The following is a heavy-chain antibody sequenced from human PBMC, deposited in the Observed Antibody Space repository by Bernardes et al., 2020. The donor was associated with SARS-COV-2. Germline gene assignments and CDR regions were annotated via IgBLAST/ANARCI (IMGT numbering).Heavy chain of an antibody. V-gene: IGHV3-74*01. J-gene: IGHJ4*02. Sequence: GWSLRLSCAASGFTFSSYWMHWVRQGPGKGLVWVSRINSDGRTTTYADSVKGRFTISRDNGKNTLYLQMNSLRAEDTAVYYCVRGPSDGHGRFEYWGQGALVTVSS. CDR1: GFTFSSYW. CDR2: INSDGRTT. CDR3: VRGPSDGHGRFEY.